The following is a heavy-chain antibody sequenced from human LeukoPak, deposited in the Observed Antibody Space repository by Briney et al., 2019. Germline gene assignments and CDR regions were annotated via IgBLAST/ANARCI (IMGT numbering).Heavy chain of an antibody. CDR1: GYTFTTYW. V-gene: IGHV1-46*01. CDR3: VRAPRDSSTMLDY. J-gene: IGHJ4*02. Sequence: ASVKVSCKASGYTFTTYWIQWVRQAPGQGLEWVALINPIDGSTTYAHKFQGRVTMTRDTSTSTVYMDLSRLTSEDTAVYYCVRAPRDSSTMLDYWGQGTLVTVSS. CDR2: INPIDGST. D-gene: IGHD6-13*01.